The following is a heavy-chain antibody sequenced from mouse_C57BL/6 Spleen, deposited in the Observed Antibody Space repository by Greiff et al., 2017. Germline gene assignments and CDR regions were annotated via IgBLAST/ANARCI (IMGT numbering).Heavy chain of an antibody. D-gene: IGHD2-4*01. J-gene: IGHJ2*01. V-gene: IGHV1-52*01. CDR2: IDPSDSET. CDR3: ARRDYDYDYFDD. Sequence: QVQLQQPGAELVRPGSSVKLSCKASGYTFTSYWMHWVKRRPIQGLEWIGNIDPSDSETHYNQKFKDKATLTVDKSSSTAYMQLSSLTSEDSAVYYCARRDYDYDYFDDWGQGTTLTVSS. CDR1: GYTFTSYW.